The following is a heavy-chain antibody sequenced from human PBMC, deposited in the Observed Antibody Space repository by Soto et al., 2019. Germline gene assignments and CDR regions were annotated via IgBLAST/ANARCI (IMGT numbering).Heavy chain of an antibody. D-gene: IGHD2-15*01. CDR2: ISAYNGNT. J-gene: IGHJ2*01. CDR1: GYTFTSYG. CDR3: AGGDLVVPEDWYFDL. Sequence: QVQLVQSGAEVKKPGASVKVSCKASGYTFTSYGISWVRQAPGQGLEWMGWISAYNGNTNYAQKLQARVTMTPDTSTSTAYMEVRSLRSDDTAVYYCAGGDLVVPEDWYFDLWGRGTLVTVSS. V-gene: IGHV1-18*01.